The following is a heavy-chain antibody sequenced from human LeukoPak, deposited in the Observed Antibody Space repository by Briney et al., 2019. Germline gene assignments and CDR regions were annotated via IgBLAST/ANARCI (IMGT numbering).Heavy chain of an antibody. CDR1: GYSISSGYY. V-gene: IGHV4-38-2*02. CDR3: ARVLDCSSTSCYYLYYYYYMDV. J-gene: IGHJ6*03. Sequence: PSETLSLNCTVSGYSISSGYYWGWIRQPPGKGLEWIGTINHSGSTYYNPSLKIRVTISADTSKNQFSLKLSSVTAADTAVYYCARVLDCSSTSCYYLYYYYYMDVWGKGTTVTVSS. CDR2: INHSGST. D-gene: IGHD2-2*01.